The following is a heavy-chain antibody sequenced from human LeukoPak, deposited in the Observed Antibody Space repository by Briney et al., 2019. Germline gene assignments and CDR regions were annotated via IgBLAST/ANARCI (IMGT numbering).Heavy chain of an antibody. V-gene: IGHV4-59*01. D-gene: IGHD2-8*01. CDR3: ARDRGYCTNGVCYPLPYFDY. J-gene: IGHJ4*02. CDR2: IYYSGST. Sequence: SETLSLTCTVSGGSISSYYWSWLRQPPGKGLEWIGYIYYSGSTNYNPSLKSRVTISVDTSKNQFSLKLSSVAAADTAVYYCARDRGYCTNGVCYPLPYFDYWGQGTLVTVSS. CDR1: GGSISSYY.